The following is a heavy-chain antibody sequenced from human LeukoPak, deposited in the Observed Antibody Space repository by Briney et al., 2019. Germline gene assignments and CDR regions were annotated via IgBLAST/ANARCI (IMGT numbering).Heavy chain of an antibody. V-gene: IGHV3-21*01. CDR3: AREVVGATSGDY. CDR2: ISSSSSYI. CDR1: GFTFSSYS. Sequence: GGSLRLSCAASGFTFSSYSMNWVRQAPGKGLEWVSSISSSSSYIYYADSVKGRFTISRDNAKNSLYLQMNSLRAEDTAVYYCAREVVGATSGDYWGQGTLVTVSS. J-gene: IGHJ4*02. D-gene: IGHD1-26*01.